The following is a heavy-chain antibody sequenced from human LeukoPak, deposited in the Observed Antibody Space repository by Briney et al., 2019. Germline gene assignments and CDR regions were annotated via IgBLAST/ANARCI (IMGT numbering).Heavy chain of an antibody. D-gene: IGHD6-19*01. CDR3: ARVCLRGGWPKYCY. J-gene: IGHJ4*02. V-gene: IGHV1-2*02. CDR2: INPNSGGT. Sequence: GASVKVSCKASGYTFTGYYMHWVRQAPGQGLEWMGWINPNSGGTNYAQKFQGRVTMTRDTSISTAYMELSRLRSDDTAVYYCARVCLRGGWPKYCYWGQGTLVTVSS. CDR1: GYTFTGYY.